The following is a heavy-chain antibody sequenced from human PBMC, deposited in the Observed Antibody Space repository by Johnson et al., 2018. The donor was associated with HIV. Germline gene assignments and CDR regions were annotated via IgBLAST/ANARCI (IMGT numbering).Heavy chain of an antibody. CDR3: AKVLLPQDAFDI. CDR1: GFTFDDYA. D-gene: IGHD2/OR15-2a*01. CDR2: ISWNSGSI. V-gene: IGHV3-9*01. Sequence: VQLVESGGGVVQPGRSLRLSCAASGFTFDDYAMHWVRQAPGKGLEWVSGISWNSGSIGYADSVKGRFTISRDNAKNSLYLQMNSLRAEDTALYYCAKVLLPQDAFDIWGQGTMVTVSS. J-gene: IGHJ3*02.